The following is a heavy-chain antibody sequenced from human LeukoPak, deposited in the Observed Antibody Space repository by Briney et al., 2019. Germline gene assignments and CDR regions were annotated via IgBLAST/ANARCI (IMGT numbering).Heavy chain of an antibody. CDR2: ISSSGSTI. J-gene: IGHJ3*02. D-gene: IGHD5-18*01. V-gene: IGHV3-48*03. CDR1: GFTFSSYE. CDR3: AGETGGYSYGDAFDI. Sequence: GGFLRLSCAASGFTFSSYEMNWARQAPGKGLEWVSYISSSGSTIYYADSVKGRFTISRDNAKNSLYLQMNSLRAEDTAVYYCAGETGGYSYGDAFDIWGQGTMVTVSS.